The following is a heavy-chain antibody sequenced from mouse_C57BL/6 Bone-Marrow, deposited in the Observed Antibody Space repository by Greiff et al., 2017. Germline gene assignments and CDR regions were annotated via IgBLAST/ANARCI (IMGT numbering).Heavy chain of an antibody. Sequence: QVQLQQPGAELVKPGASVKLSCKASGYTFTSYWMQWVKQRPGQGLEWIGEIDPSDSYTNYNQKFKGEATLTVDTSSSTAYMQLSSLTSEDSAVYYCARSYGSIYWYFDVWGTGTTVTVSS. CDR2: IDPSDSYT. V-gene: IGHV1-50*01. CDR1: GYTFTSYW. CDR3: ARSYGSIYWYFDV. J-gene: IGHJ1*03. D-gene: IGHD1-1*01.